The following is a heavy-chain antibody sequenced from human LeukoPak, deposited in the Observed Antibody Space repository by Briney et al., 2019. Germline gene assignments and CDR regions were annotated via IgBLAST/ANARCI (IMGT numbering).Heavy chain of an antibody. CDR1: GYNDYY. CDR3: VTSTGYRTSWGAFGI. Sequence: SVKVSCKASGYNDYYMHWARQAPGQGLEWMGWISPNGASRSYAQKFQGSTTMTRDTSISTAFLELNSLTSDDTAIYYCVTSTGYRTSWGAFGIWGQGTLVTVSS. CDR2: ISPNGASR. J-gene: IGHJ4*02. D-gene: IGHD5-12*01. V-gene: IGHV1-2*02.